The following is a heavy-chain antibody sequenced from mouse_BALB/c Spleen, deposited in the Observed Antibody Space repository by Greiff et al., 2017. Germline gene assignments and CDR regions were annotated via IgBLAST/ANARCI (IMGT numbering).Heavy chain of an antibody. D-gene: IGHD1-2*01. J-gene: IGHJ2*01. Sequence: EVKLVESGPELVKPGASVKISCKASGYTFTDYNMHWVKQSHGKSLEWIGYIYPYNGGTGYNQKFKSKATLTVDNSSSTAYMELRSLTSEDSAVYYCARCGTARRPDYWGQGTTLTVSS. CDR2: IYPYNGGT. CDR3: ARCGTARRPDY. CDR1: GYTFTDYN. V-gene: IGHV1S29*02.